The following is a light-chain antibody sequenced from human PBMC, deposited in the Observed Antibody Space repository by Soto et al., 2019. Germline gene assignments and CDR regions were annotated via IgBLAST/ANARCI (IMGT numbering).Light chain of an antibody. J-gene: IGLJ2*01. Sequence: QSALTQPRSVSGSPGQSVTISCTGTNSDVGGYNYVSWYQQHPGKAPKLMIYDVTKRPSGVPDRFSGSKSGNTASLTIFGLQAEDEADYYCCSYAGSYTFVFGGGTKLTVL. CDR2: DVT. CDR3: CSYAGSYTFV. CDR1: NSDVGGYNY. V-gene: IGLV2-11*01.